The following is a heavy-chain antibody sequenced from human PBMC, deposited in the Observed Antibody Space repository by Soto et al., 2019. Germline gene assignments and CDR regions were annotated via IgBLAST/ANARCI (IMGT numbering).Heavy chain of an antibody. D-gene: IGHD2-15*01. CDR2: ISASTRNT. CDR1: GYTFSDYA. Sequence: QVQLVQSGGEVKKPGASVKVSCQASGYTFSDYAISWVRQASGQGLEWMGWISASTRNTDQAQNFQGRVIMTLDTSTNTAYMELRSLRSDDTAVYYCVRCYCSVGSCYACWYFDLWGRGTLVTVSS. J-gene: IGHJ2*01. V-gene: IGHV1-18*01. CDR3: VRCYCSVGSCYACWYFDL.